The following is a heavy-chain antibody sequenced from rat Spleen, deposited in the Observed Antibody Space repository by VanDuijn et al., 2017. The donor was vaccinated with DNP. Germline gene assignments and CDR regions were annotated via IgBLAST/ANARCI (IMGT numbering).Heavy chain of an antibody. D-gene: IGHD1-7*01. CDR3: VRYTTGIVFDY. J-gene: IGHJ2*01. V-gene: IGHV5-25*01. CDR2: ISPPGGST. CDR1: GFSFSNYD. Sequence: EVQLVESGGDLVQPGRSLKLSCAASGFSFSNYDMAWVRQIPSRGLEWVAAISPPGGSTFYRDSVKGRFTVSRDNPKSSLYLQMDSLRSEDTSTYYCVRYTTGIVFDYWRQGVMVTVSS.